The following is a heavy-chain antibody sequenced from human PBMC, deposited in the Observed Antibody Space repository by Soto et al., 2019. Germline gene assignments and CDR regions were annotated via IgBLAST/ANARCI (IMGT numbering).Heavy chain of an antibody. V-gene: IGHV1-8*01. CDR2: MNPNSGNT. J-gene: IGHJ3*02. D-gene: IGHD3-10*01. Sequence: QVQLVQSGAEVKKPGASVKVSCKASGYTFTSYDINWVRQATGQGLEWMGWMNPNSGNTGYAQKFQGRVTMTRNTSISTAYMELRSLRSEDTAVYYCGGLWFGEKDAFDIWGQGTMVTVSS. CDR1: GYTFTSYD. CDR3: GGLWFGEKDAFDI.